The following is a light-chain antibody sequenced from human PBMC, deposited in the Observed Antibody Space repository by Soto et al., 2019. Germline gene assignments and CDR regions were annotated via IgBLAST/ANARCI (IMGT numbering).Light chain of an antibody. V-gene: IGKV2-30*02. Sequence: DVVMTQSPLSLPVTLGQPASISCRSSQGLLHSNGDTFLSWFQQRPGRSPRRLIYQVSNRDSGVPDRFCGSGARTDFTLTISRVEAEDVGIYYCMEGTHWPYTFGQGTKLEI. CDR3: MEGTHWPYT. CDR1: QGLLHSNGDTF. J-gene: IGKJ2*01. CDR2: QVS.